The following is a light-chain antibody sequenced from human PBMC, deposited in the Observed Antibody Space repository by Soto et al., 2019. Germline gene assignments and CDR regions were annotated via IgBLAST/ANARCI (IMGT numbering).Light chain of an antibody. Sequence: QSVLPQPPSVSAAPGQKVTISCSGSSSNIGSTFVSWYQHLPGAAPKLLIYDNNQRPSGIPDRFSGSKSGTSATLGITGLQTGDEADYYCAAWDTSLSAVVLGGGTQLTVL. J-gene: IGLJ2*01. V-gene: IGLV1-51*01. CDR2: DNN. CDR1: SSNIGSTF. CDR3: AAWDTSLSAVV.